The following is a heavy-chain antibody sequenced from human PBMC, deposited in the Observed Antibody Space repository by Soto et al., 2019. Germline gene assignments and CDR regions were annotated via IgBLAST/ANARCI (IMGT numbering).Heavy chain of an antibody. CDR1: GFTFSSYA. CDR2: ISGSGGST. D-gene: IGHD6-13*01. V-gene: IGHV3-23*01. J-gene: IGHJ4*02. Sequence: GSLRLSCAASGFTFSSYAMSWVRQAPGKGLEWVSAISGSGGSTYYADSVKGRFTISRDNSKNALYLQMNSLRAEDTAVYYCAKGKRRSSWYDLIDYWGQGTRVTVSS. CDR3: AKGKRRSSWYDLIDY.